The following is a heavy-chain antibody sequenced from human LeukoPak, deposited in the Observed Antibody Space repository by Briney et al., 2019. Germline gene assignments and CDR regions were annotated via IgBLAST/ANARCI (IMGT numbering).Heavy chain of an antibody. J-gene: IGHJ4*02. V-gene: IGHV3-21*01. CDR1: GFTFSSYS. CDR3: AREGRSSSDY. Sequence: GGSLRLSCAASGFTFSSYSMNWVRQAPGKGLEWVSSISSSSSYIYCADSVKGRFTISRDNAKNSLYLQMNSLRAEDTAAYYCAREGRSSSDYWGQGTLVTVSS. CDR2: ISSSSSYI. D-gene: IGHD2-2*01.